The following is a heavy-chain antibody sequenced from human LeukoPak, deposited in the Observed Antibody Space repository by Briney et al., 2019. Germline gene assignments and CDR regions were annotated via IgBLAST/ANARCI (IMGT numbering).Heavy chain of an antibody. CDR1: GFTFNTYT. CDR3: ARGESDP. V-gene: IGHV3-48*01. Sequence: WGSLRLSCAASGFTFNTYTMNWVRQAPGKGLEWVSYISGSSGIIDYADSVRGRFTISRDNAKNSLYLQMNSLRAEDTAVYYCARGESDPWGQGTLVTVSS. D-gene: IGHD3-10*01. CDR2: ISGSSGII. J-gene: IGHJ5*02.